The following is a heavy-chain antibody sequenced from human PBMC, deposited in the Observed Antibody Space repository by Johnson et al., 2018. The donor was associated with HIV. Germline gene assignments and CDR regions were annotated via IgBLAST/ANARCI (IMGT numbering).Heavy chain of an antibody. D-gene: IGHD5-24*01. CDR1: GFIFDDYA. J-gene: IGHJ3*02. V-gene: IGHV3-9*01. CDR2: ISWNSGTI. CDR3: SRDLGPDGAFDI. Sequence: LLVESGGGVVQPGGSLRLSCAASGFIFDDYAMHWVRQAPGKGLEWVSGISWNSGTIAYADSVKGRFTISRDNAKNSLYLQMNSLRAEDTAVYYCSRDLGPDGAFDIWGQGTMVIVSS.